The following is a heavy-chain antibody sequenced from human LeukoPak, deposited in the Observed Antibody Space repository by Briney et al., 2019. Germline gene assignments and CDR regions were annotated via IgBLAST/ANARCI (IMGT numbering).Heavy chain of an antibody. CDR3: ARAYEYQLLDVTHHFDY. CDR1: GFTFSDYY. D-gene: IGHD2-2*01. V-gene: IGHV3-11*04. CDR2: ISSSGSTI. Sequence: PGGSLRLSCAASGFTFSDYYMSWIRQAPGKGLEWVSYISSSGSTIYYADSVKGRFTISRDNAKNSLYLQMNSLRAEDTAVYYCARAYEYQLLDVTHHFDYWGQGTLVTVSS. J-gene: IGHJ4*02.